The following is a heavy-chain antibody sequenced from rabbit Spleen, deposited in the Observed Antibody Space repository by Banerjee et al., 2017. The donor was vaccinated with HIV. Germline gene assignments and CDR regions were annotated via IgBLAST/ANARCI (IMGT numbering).Heavy chain of an antibody. Sequence: QLVESGGGLVQPGGSLKLSCKASGFDFSDYGVSWVRQAPGKGLEWIGYIDPVFGSTYYAGWVNGRFTISSHNAQNTLYLQLNSLTAADTATYFCVRGASASGYYNLWGPGTLVTVS. CDR1: GFDFSDYG. V-gene: IGHV1S7*01. CDR2: IDPVFGST. D-gene: IGHD1-1*01. J-gene: IGHJ4*01. CDR3: VRGASASGYYNL.